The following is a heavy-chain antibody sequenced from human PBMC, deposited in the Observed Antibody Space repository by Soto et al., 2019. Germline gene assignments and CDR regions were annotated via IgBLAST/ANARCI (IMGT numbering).Heavy chain of an antibody. CDR3: AKDHITMIVVVITSYFDY. CDR2: ISGSGGST. CDR1: GFTFSSYA. D-gene: IGHD3-22*01. Sequence: GGSLRLSCAASGFTFSSYAMSWVRQAPGKGLEWVSAISGSGGSTYYADSVKGRFTISRDNSKNTLYLQMNSLRAEDTAVYYCAKDHITMIVVVITSYFDYWGQGTLVTVSS. V-gene: IGHV3-23*01. J-gene: IGHJ4*02.